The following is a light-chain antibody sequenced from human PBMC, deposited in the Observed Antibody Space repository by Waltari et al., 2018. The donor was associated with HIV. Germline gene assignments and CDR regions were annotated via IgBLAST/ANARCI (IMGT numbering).Light chain of an antibody. V-gene: IGLV2-23*02. Sequence: QSALAQPASVSDSPGQSITISCTGTSTDYGNYNLVPRYQQHPGKFPKHIIYDVTTRPSGVSNRFSGSKSGNTASLTISGLQAEDEADYYCCSYAASRSVVFGGGTKLTVL. CDR3: CSYAASRSVV. J-gene: IGLJ2*01. CDR1: STDYGNYNL. CDR2: DVT.